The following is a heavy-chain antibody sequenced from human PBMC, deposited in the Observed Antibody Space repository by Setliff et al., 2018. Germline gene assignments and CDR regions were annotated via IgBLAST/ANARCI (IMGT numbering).Heavy chain of an antibody. V-gene: IGHV3-7*01. D-gene: IGHD6-13*01. CDR2: IKSDGSET. J-gene: IGHJ4*02. CDR3: ARGQLVL. Sequence: SGGSLRLSCAASGFTFSGYYMQWARQPPGKGLEWVANIKSDGSETYYVDSVKGRFTISRDNAKNSLYLQMNSLRVEDTAVYYCARGQLVLWGQGTLVTVSS. CDR1: GFTFSGYY.